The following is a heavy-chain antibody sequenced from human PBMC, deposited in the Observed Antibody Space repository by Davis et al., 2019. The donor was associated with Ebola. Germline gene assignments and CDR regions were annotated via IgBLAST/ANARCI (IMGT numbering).Heavy chain of an antibody. D-gene: IGHD5-12*01. J-gene: IGHJ6*02. CDR1: GYTFTSYG. Sequence: ASVKVSCKASGYTFTSYGISWVRQAPGQGLEWMGWISAYNGNTNYAQKLQGRVTMTTDTSTSTAYMELSSLRSEDTAVYYCARGEWLRFRYYYYGMDVWGQGTTVTVSS. V-gene: IGHV1-18*01. CDR2: ISAYNGNT. CDR3: ARGEWLRFRYYYYGMDV.